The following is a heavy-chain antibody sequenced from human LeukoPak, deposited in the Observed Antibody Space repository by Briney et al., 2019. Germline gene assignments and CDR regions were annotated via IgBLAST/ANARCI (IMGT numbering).Heavy chain of an antibody. CDR1: GFIFSTYW. CDR3: ATGTYSSSGY. Sequence: GGSLRLSCAASGFIFSTYWMHWGRQAPGKGLEWAACITQDGSEKHYVDSVKGRFTISIDNAKNSLYLQMNSLRAEDTAVYYCATGTYSSSGYWGQGTLVTVSS. V-gene: IGHV3-7*05. J-gene: IGHJ4*02. D-gene: IGHD6-6*01. CDR2: ITQDGSEK.